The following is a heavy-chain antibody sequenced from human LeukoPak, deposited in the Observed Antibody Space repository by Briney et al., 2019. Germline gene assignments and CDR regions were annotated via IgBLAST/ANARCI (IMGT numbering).Heavy chain of an antibody. D-gene: IGHD2-21*02. Sequence: PGGSLRLSCAASGFTFSSYAMSWVRQAPGKGLEWVSAISGRGGSTYYADSVKGRFTISRDNSKNTLFLQMNSLRAEDTAVYYCAKVSAFDGDPGWFDPWGQGTLVTVSS. CDR1: GFTFSSYA. CDR2: ISGRGGST. CDR3: AKVSAFDGDPGWFDP. J-gene: IGHJ5*02. V-gene: IGHV3-23*01.